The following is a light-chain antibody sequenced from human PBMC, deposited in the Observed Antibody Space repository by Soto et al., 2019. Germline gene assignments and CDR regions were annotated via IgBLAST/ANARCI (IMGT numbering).Light chain of an antibody. J-gene: IGKJ4*01. Sequence: DIVMTQSPDSLAVSLGESATINCKSSQSVLYSSNNKNYLAWYQQKPGQPPNLLIYWASTRESGVPDRFSGSGSGTDFTLTISSLQAEDVAVYYCQQYYNTPLTFGGGTKVEIK. CDR3: QQYYNTPLT. CDR1: QSVLYSSNNKNY. V-gene: IGKV4-1*01. CDR2: WAS.